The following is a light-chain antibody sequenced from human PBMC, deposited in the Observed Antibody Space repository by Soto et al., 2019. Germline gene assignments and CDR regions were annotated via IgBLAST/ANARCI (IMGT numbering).Light chain of an antibody. Sequence: PGESATLSCRAIQNVGRNFAWYQQKSGQPPRLLIHTASSRATGIPARFSGSGSRTDFTLTISSLEPEDIAVYYCQERGRWPRATFGGGTKVEMK. CDR1: QNVGRN. CDR2: TAS. J-gene: IGKJ4*01. CDR3: QERGRWPRAT. V-gene: IGKV3-11*01.